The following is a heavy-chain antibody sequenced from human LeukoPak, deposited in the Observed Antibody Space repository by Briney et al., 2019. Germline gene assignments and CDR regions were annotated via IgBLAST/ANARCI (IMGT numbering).Heavy chain of an antibody. J-gene: IGHJ5*02. CDR3: ARKPDIVVVPAAPEPFDP. V-gene: IGHV4-34*01. Sequence: SSETLSLTCAVYGGSFSGYYWSWIRQPPGKGQEWIGEINHSGSTNYNPSLKSRVTISVDTSKNQFSLKLSSVTAADTAVYYCARKPDIVVVPAAPEPFDPWGQGTLVTVSS. CDR2: INHSGST. CDR1: GGSFSGYY. D-gene: IGHD2-2*01.